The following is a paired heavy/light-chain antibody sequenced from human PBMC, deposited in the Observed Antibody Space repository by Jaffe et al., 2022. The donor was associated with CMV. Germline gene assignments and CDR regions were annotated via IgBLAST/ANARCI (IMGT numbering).Heavy chain of an antibody. Sequence: EVQLVESGGGLIQPGGSLRLSCAASGFTVSSNYMSWVRQAPGKGLEWVSVIYSGGSTYYADSVKGRFTISRDNSKNTLYLQMNSLRAEDTAVYYCARAAQSRLVGAKTYYFDYWGQGTLVTVSS. J-gene: IGHJ4*02. V-gene: IGHV3-53*01. CDR1: GFTVSSNY. D-gene: IGHD1-26*01. CDR2: IYSGGST. CDR3: ARAAQSRLVGAKTYYFDY.
Light chain of an antibody. CDR3: QAWDSSTLWV. V-gene: IGLV3-1*01. Sequence: SYELTQPPSVSVSPGQTASITCSGDKLGDKYACWYQQKPGQSPVLVIYQDSKRPSGIPERFSGSNSGNTATLTISGTQAMDEADYYCQAWDSSTLWVFGGGTKLTVL. J-gene: IGLJ2*01. CDR1: KLGDKY. CDR2: QDS.